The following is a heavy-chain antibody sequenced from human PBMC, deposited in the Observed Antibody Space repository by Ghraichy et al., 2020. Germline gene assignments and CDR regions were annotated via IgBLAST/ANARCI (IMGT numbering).Heavy chain of an antibody. D-gene: IGHD6-6*01. V-gene: IGHV1-18*04. CDR2: ISTYNNST. Sequence: ASVKVSCKASGYTFTDSGIPWVRQAPGQGLQWIGWISTYNNSTHYAQKFQGRVTMASDIPTSTAYVELRSLSLDDTALYYCAREDRGYSSSSTGMDVWGQGTTVTVSS. J-gene: IGHJ6*02. CDR3: AREDRGYSSSSTGMDV. CDR1: GYTFTDSG.